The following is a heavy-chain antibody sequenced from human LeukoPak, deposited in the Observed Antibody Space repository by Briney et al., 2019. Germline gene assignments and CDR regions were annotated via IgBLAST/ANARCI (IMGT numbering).Heavy chain of an antibody. CDR1: GFTFSNYG. J-gene: IGHJ4*02. CDR2: ISYDGSNG. V-gene: IGHV3-30*03. D-gene: IGHD1-26*01. Sequence: GRSLRLSCAASGFTFSNYGMHWVRQAPGKGLEWVAVISYDGSNGYYAGSVKGRFTISRDNSQNTLYVHMSSLRPEDTAVYYCVREVTSGSFDYWGQGTLVTVSS. CDR3: VREVTSGSFDY.